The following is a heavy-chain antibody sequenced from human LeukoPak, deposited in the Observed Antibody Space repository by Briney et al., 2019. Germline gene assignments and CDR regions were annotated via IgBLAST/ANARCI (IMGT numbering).Heavy chain of an antibody. V-gene: IGHV4-31*03. CDR3: ARDRYGDHTYFDY. CDR2: IYYSGST. D-gene: IGHD4-17*01. CDR1: GGSISSGTYY. J-gene: IGHJ4*02. Sequence: SETLSLTCTVSGGSISSGTYYWTWIRQHPGKGLEWIGYIYYSGSTYYNPSLESRVTMSVDTSENQFSLKLSSVTAADTAVYYCARDRYGDHTYFDYWGQGTLVTVSS.